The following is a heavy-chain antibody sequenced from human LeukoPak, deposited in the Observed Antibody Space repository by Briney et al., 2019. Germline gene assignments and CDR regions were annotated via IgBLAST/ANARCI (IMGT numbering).Heavy chain of an antibody. CDR3: AREDRYCSGCSCDS. J-gene: IGHJ5*01. CDR2: IYTSGST. CDR1: GGSISSYY. Sequence: PSETLSLTCTVSGGSISSYYWSWIRQPAGKGLEWIGRIYTSGSTNYNPSLKSRVIISVDTSKNQFSLELSSVTAADTAVYYCAREDRYCSGCSCDSWGQGTLVTVSS. V-gene: IGHV4-4*07. D-gene: IGHD2-15*01.